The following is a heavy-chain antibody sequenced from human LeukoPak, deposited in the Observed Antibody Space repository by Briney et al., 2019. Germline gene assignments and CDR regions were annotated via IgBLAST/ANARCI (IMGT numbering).Heavy chain of an antibody. J-gene: IGHJ3*02. CDR1: GGSFSGYY. D-gene: IGHD3-3*01. V-gene: IGHV4-34*01. Sequence: PSETLSLTCAVYGGSFSGYYWSWIRQPPGKGLEWIGEINHSGSTNYNPSLKSRVTISVDTSKNQFSLKLSSVTAADTAAYYCARGLEWLGNAFDIWGQGTVVTVSS. CDR2: INHSGST. CDR3: ARGLEWLGNAFDI.